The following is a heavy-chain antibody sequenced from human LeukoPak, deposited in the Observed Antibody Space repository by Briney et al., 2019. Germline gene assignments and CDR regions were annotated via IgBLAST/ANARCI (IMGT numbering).Heavy chain of an antibody. CDR1: GFTFSTYG. D-gene: IGHD1-26*01. CDR3: VKDRSGIFHY. Sequence: PGGSLRLSCAASGFTFSTYGMHWVRQAPGKGLEWVAFIQFDGNNKYYADSVKGRFTISRDNSKDTLYLQMNSLKAEDTAVYYCVKDRSGIFHYWGQGTLVTVSS. CDR2: IQFDGNNK. J-gene: IGHJ4*02. V-gene: IGHV3-30*02.